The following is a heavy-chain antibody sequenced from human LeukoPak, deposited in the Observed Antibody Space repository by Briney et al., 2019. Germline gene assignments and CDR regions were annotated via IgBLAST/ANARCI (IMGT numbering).Heavy chain of an antibody. V-gene: IGHV4-59*02. J-gene: IGHJ6*02. Sequence: SETLSLTCTVSGGSVTTHYWSWIRQPPGKGLEWIGYIYYSGSTNYNPSLKSRVTISVDTSKNQFSLKLSSVTAADTAVYYCARSRIAAAGFYYYYGMDVWGQGTTVTVSS. CDR3: ARSRIAAAGFYYYYGMDV. CDR1: GGSVTTHY. D-gene: IGHD6-13*01. CDR2: IYYSGST.